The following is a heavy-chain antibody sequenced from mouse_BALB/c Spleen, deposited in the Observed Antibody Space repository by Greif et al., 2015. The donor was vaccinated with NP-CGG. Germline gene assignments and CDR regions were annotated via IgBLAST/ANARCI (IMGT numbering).Heavy chain of an antibody. Sequence: QVQLQQSGAELAKPRASVKMSCKASGYTFTSYWMHWVKQRPGQGLEWIGYINPSTGYTEYNQKFKDKATLTADKSSSTAYMQLSSLTSEDSAVYYCYGNYYAMDYWGQGTSVTVSS. J-gene: IGHJ4*01. CDR2: INPSTGYT. CDR1: GYTFTSYW. D-gene: IGHD2-1*01. V-gene: IGHV1-7*01. CDR3: YGNYYAMDY.